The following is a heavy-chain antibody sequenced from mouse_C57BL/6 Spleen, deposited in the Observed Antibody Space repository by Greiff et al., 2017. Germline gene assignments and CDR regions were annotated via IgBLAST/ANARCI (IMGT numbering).Heavy chain of an antibody. Sequence: QVQLQQSGPGLVQPSQSLSITCTVSGFSLTSYGVHWVRQSPGKGLEWLGVIWSGGSTDYNAAFISRLSISKDNSKSQVFFKMNSLQADDTAIYYCARTDYGSSYWFAYWGQGTLVTVSA. V-gene: IGHV2-2*01. J-gene: IGHJ3*01. D-gene: IGHD1-1*01. CDR2: IWSGGST. CDR3: ARTDYGSSYWFAY. CDR1: GFSLTSYG.